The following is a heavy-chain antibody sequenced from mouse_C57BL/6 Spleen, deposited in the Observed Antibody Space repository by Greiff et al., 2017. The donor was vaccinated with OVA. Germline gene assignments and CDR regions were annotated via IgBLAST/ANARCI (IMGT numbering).Heavy chain of an antibody. CDR3: ARGGLPGYFDV. D-gene: IGHD2-4*01. V-gene: IGHV3-6*01. CDR2: ISYDGSN. Sequence: DVQLQESGPGLVKPSQSLSLTCSVTGYSITSGYYWNWIRQFPGNKLEWMGYISYDGSNNYNPSLKNRISITRDTSKNQFFLKLNSVTTEDTATYYCARGGLPGYFDVWGTGTTVTVSS. J-gene: IGHJ1*03. CDR1: GYSITSGYY.